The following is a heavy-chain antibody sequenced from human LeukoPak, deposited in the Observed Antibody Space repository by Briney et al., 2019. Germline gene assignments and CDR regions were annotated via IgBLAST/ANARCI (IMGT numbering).Heavy chain of an antibody. J-gene: IGHJ3*02. CDR3: ARGLFLSGYLDAFDI. CDR1: GFTVSNKY. V-gene: IGHV3-53*01. Sequence: PGGSLRLSCAASGFTVSNKYMTWVRQAPGKGLEWVSLIYRDGRTYYADSVKGRCTISRDGSKNTLYLQMNSLRVEDTAVYYCARGLFLSGYLDAFDIWGQGTVVTVSS. D-gene: IGHD3-22*01. CDR2: IYRDGRT.